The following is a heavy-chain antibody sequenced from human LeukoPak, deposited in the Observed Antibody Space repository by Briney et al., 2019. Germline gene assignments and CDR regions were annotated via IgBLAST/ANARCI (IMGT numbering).Heavy chain of an antibody. J-gene: IGHJ4*02. D-gene: IGHD5-18*01. Sequence: ASVKVSCKASGGTFSSYAISWVRQAPGQGLEWMGGIIPIFGTANYAQKFQGRVTITADESTCTAYMELSSLRSEDTAVYYCARASARYSYGYGGYYFGYWGQGTLVTVSS. V-gene: IGHV1-69*13. CDR2: IIPIFGTA. CDR1: GGTFSSYA. CDR3: ARASARYSYGYGGYYFGY.